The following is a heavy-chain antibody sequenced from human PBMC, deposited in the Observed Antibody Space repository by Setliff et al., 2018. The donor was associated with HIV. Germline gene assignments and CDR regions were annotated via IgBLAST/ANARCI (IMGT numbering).Heavy chain of an antibody. J-gene: IGHJ3*02. D-gene: IGHD3-10*01. CDR2: IYKSGRT. Sequence: SETLSLTCSVSGGSINDERYYWSWIRQPPGKGLEWTGSIYKSGRTYYNPSLKSRLTMSVDTSKNQFSLSLTSVTATYTAVYYCARGRGVRGVNDAFDIWGPGTMVTVSS. V-gene: IGHV4-39*07. CDR3: ARGRGVRGVNDAFDI. CDR1: GGSINDERYY.